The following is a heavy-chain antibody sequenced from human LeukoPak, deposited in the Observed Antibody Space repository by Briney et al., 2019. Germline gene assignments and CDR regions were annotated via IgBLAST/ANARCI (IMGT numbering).Heavy chain of an antibody. Sequence: KPSETLSLTCSVSGVSSYYWGWIRQPPGKGLEWIGSVYTSEYTYYSSALKGRVNISVDTPNKQFSLKLNSVTAADTAVYYCARHRPILADFDYWGQGILVIVSP. CDR1: GVSSYY. CDR3: ARHRPILADFDY. J-gene: IGHJ4*02. V-gene: IGHV4-39*01. CDR2: VYTSEYT.